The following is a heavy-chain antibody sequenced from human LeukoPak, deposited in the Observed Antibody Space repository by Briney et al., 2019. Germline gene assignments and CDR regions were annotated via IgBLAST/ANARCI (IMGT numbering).Heavy chain of an antibody. D-gene: IGHD1-7*01. V-gene: IGHV4-30-4*01. CDR3: ARERRYNWNYIGSDY. CDR1: GGSISSDDYY. J-gene: IGHJ4*02. Sequence: KTSETLSLTCTVSGGSISSDDYYWSWIRQPPGKGLEWIGYIYYSGSTYYNPSLKSRVTISVDTSKNQFSLKLSSVTAADTAVYYCARERRYNWNYIGSDYWGQGTLVTVSS. CDR2: IYYSGST.